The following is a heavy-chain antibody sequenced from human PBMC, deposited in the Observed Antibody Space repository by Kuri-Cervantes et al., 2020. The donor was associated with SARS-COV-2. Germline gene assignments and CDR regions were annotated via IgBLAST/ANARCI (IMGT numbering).Heavy chain of an antibody. D-gene: IGHD6-6*01. Sequence: GESLKISCAASGFTVSSNYMSWVRQAPGKGLEWVSGISWNSGSIGYADSVKGRFTISRDNAKNSLYLQMNSLRAEDTAVYYCAREYSSPSGFDYWGQGTLVTVSS. CDR2: ISWNSGSI. J-gene: IGHJ4*02. CDR1: GFTVSSNY. V-gene: IGHV3-48*04. CDR3: AREYSSPSGFDY.